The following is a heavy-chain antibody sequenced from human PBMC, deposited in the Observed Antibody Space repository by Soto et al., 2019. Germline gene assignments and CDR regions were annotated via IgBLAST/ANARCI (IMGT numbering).Heavy chain of an antibody. J-gene: IGHJ3*02. CDR1: GYSFASYL. D-gene: IGHD4-17*01. CDR3: ARSMTTVTTDGAFDI. CDR2: IYAGVSDP. V-gene: IGHV5-51*01. Sequence: PGETLKISRKGSGYSFASYLVDCVRQIPGKVLELIVIIYAGVSDPRYSPTCQGLVISSADKSITTASLQWSSLKASHPVMYYFARSMTTVTTDGAFDIWGQGTMVTVSS.